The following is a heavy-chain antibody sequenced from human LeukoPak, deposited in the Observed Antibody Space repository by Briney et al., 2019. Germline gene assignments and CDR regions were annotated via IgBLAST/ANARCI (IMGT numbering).Heavy chain of an antibody. CDR1: GFTFSSCW. D-gene: IGHD5-12*01. Sequence: PGGCRRLSCAASGFTFSSCWMTWVRQAPGKGLEWVANIRQDGSEKYYVDSVKGRFTISRDNAKNSLYLQMNGLRAEDTAVYYCVKDQWLNYFDIWGPGNLLTVSS. V-gene: IGHV3-7*02. CDR3: VKDQWLNYFDI. J-gene: IGHJ4*02. CDR2: IRQDGSEK.